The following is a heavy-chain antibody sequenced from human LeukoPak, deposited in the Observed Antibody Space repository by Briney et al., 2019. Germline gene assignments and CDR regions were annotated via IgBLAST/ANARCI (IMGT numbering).Heavy chain of an antibody. CDR1: GFTFSSYS. Sequence: GGSLRLSCAASGFTFSSYSMNWVRQAPGKGLEWVSSISSSSSYIYYADSVKGRFTISRDNAKNSLYLQMNSLRAEDTAVYYCARDADGDYHVDYWGQGTLVTVSS. CDR3: ARDADGDYHVDY. D-gene: IGHD4-17*01. CDR2: ISSSSSYI. V-gene: IGHV3-21*01. J-gene: IGHJ4*02.